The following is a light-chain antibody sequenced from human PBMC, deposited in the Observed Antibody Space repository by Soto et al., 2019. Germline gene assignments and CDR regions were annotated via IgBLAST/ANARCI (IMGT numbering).Light chain of an antibody. CDR3: QSYDSSLSDV. CDR1: SSNIGAGYG. CDR2: GNS. J-gene: IGLJ1*01. Sequence: QSVLTQPPSVSGAPGQRVTISCTGSSSNIGAGYGVHWYQQLPGTAPKLLIYGNSNRPSGVPDRFSGSKSGTSASLAITGLQSEDEADYYCQSYDSSLSDVFGTGTKLTVL. V-gene: IGLV1-40*01.